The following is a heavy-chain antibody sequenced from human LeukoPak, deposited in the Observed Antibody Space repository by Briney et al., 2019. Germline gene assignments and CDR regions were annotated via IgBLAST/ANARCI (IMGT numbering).Heavy chain of an antibody. D-gene: IGHD1-14*01. CDR3: ARELYGSANFLPETP. CDR2: GSYSGSI. CDR1: CVSVSSGIYY. J-gene: IGHJ5*02. Sequence: SETLSLTCTVSCVSVSSGIYYWTWIRQPGWKGLDLFGCGSYSGSIMYTPSPTSRVTISVDTSKNKFSLKLSSVTAADTAAYYCARELYGSANFLPETPWGQATLVTVSS. V-gene: IGHV4-61*01.